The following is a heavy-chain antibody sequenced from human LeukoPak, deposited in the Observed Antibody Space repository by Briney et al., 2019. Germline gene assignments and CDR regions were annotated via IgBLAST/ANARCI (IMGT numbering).Heavy chain of an antibody. J-gene: IGHJ6*02. D-gene: IGHD4-23*01. CDR2: ISSTGSTI. CDR3: ARDTTTVVTPGEYYYYGMDV. CDR1: GFTFSDYY. Sequence: GGSLRLSCAASGFTFSDYYMSWIRQAPGKGLEWVSYISSTGSTIYYADSVEGRFTISRDNARNSLYLQMNSLRAEDTAVYYCARDTTTVVTPGEYYYYGMDVWGQGTTVTVSS. V-gene: IGHV3-11*04.